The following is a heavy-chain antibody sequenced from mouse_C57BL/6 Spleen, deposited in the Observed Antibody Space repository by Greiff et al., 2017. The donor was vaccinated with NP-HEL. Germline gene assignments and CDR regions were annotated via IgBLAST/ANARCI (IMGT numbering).Heavy chain of an antibody. CDR1: GFSFNTYA. CDR3: VRHSNYGNYAYWYFDV. V-gene: IGHV10-1*01. Sequence: EVQLVESGGGLVQPKGSLKLSCAASGFSFNTYAMNWVRQAPGKGLEWVARIRSKSNNYATYYADSVKDRFTISRDDSESMLYLQMNNLKTEDTAMYYCVRHSNYGNYAYWYFDVWGTGTTVTVSS. J-gene: IGHJ1*03. D-gene: IGHD2-1*01. CDR2: IRSKSNNYAT.